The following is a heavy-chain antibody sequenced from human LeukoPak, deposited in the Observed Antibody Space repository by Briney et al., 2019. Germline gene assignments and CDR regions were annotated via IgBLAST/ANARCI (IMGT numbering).Heavy chain of an antibody. D-gene: IGHD1-1*01. J-gene: IGHJ6*03. Sequence: PSETLSLTCTVSGGSTSSSSHYWVWIRQPPGKGLEWIGSIYYSGSTYYNPSLKSRVTISVDTSKNQFSLKLSSVTAADTAVYYCARVGNWNHEGVYYYMDVWGKGTTVTVSS. CDR1: GGSTSSSSHY. CDR2: IYYSGST. V-gene: IGHV4-39*07. CDR3: ARVGNWNHEGVYYYMDV.